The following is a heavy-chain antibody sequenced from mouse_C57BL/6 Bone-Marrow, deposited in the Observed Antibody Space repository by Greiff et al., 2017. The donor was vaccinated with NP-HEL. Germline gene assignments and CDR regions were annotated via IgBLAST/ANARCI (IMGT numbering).Heavy chain of an antibody. CDR1: GFTFSDYY. V-gene: IGHV5-12*01. CDR2: ICNGGGST. J-gene: IGHJ4*01. D-gene: IGHD1-1*01. CDR3: ARPITTVVANVYYAMDY. Sequence: EVQVVESGGGLVQPGGSLKLSCAASGFTFSDYYMYWVRQTPEKRLEWVAYICNGGGSTYYQDTVKGRFTISRDNAKNTLYLQMSRLKSEDTAVYYCARPITTVVANVYYAMDYWGQGTSVTVSS.